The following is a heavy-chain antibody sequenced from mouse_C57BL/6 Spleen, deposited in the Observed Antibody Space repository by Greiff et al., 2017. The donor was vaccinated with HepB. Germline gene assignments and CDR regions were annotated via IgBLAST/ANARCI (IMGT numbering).Heavy chain of an antibody. CDR3: ARVLDYYYGNYEDAMDY. CDR2: INYDGSST. Sequence: EVQLVESEGGLVQPGSSMKLSCTASGFTFSDYYMAWVRQVPEKGLEWVANINYDGSSTYYLDSLKSRFIISRDNAKNILYLQMSSLKSEDTATYYCARVLDYYYGNYEDAMDYWGQGTSVTVSS. J-gene: IGHJ4*01. D-gene: IGHD2-1*01. V-gene: IGHV5-16*01. CDR1: GFTFSDYY.